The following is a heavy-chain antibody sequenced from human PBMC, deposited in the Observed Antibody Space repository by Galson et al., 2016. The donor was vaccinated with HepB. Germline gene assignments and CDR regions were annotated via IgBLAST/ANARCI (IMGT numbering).Heavy chain of an antibody. CDR2: ISASGGIT. Sequence: SLRLSCAASGFIFSSYAMTWVRQAPGKGLEWVSGISASGGITYYADSVKSRFTLSRDNSKKTVYLQVNSLRVEDTAVCYCETQTGLWGQGTLVTVSS. J-gene: IGHJ4*02. CDR1: GFIFSSYA. CDR3: ETQTGL. D-gene: IGHD3-16*01. V-gene: IGHV3-23*01.